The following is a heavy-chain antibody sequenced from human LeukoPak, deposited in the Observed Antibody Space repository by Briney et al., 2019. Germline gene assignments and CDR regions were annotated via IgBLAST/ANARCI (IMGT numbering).Heavy chain of an antibody. CDR2: IYPSDSDT. CDR3: ARLVNRYNPFEY. D-gene: IGHD5-24*01. Sequence: GESLKISCKASGYSFTSYWIVWVRQMPGKGLEWMGIIYPSDSDTRYSPSFQGQVTISADKSISTAYLQWSSLKASDTAMYYCARLVNRYNPFEYWGQGTLVTVSS. V-gene: IGHV5-51*01. CDR1: GYSFTSYW. J-gene: IGHJ4*02.